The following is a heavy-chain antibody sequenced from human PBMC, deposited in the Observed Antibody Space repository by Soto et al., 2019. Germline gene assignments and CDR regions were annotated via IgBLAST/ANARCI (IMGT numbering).Heavy chain of an antibody. CDR3: ARRGSTSPSYQFDI. V-gene: IGHV5-51*01. Sequence: PGESLKISCKGSGYSFSSYWIAWARQLPGKGLEWMGVIYPGDSDTRYSPSFDGQVTISADRSISTVYLQWSSLRASDSAIYYCARRGSTSPSYQFDIWGLGTLVTVSX. D-gene: IGHD6-13*01. J-gene: IGHJ4*02. CDR1: GYSFSSYW. CDR2: IYPGDSDT.